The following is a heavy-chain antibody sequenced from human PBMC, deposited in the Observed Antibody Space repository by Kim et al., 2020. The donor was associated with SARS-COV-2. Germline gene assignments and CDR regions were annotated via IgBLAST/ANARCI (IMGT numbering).Heavy chain of an antibody. CDR1: GGSISSYY. V-gene: IGHV4-59*01. D-gene: IGHD3-22*01. CDR2: IYYSGST. Sequence: SETLSLTCTVSGGSISSYYWSWIRQPPGKGLEWIGYIYYSGSTNYNPSLKSRVTISVDTSKNQFSLKLSSVTAADTAVYYCAREMGGYYDSSGSQGPDAFDIWGQGTMVTVSS. J-gene: IGHJ3*02. CDR3: AREMGGYYDSSGSQGPDAFDI.